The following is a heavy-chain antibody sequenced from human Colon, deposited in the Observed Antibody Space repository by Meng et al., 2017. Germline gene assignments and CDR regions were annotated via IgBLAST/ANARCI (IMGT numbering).Heavy chain of an antibody. CDR3: AAFRARSPNRDIGTCYPDFFDS. CDR1: GDSISSRYF. Sequence: SGTLCLTCTVSGDSISSRYFCGWIRQPPGEGLEWLGSIVHSGSTFYNPSLKSRVTISLDKSKNQCSLKLSAVTAADTAVYYCAAFRARSPNRDIGTCYPDFFDSWGQGTLVTVSS. V-gene: IGHV4-38-2*02. J-gene: IGHJ4*01. D-gene: IGHD2-15*01. CDR2: IVHSGST.